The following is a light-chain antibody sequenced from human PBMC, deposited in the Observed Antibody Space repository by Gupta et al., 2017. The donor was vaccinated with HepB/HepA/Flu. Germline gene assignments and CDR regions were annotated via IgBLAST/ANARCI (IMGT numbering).Light chain of an antibody. CDR2: LGS. Sequence: GSISCRSSQSLLHGNGHNYLDWYLQRPGQSPQLLIYLGSNRASGVTDRFSGSGSGTDFTLKISRVEAEDVGVYYCMQALQTPPYSFGQGTKLEIK. CDR1: QSLLHGNGHNY. J-gene: IGKJ2*03. CDR3: MQALQTPPYS. V-gene: IGKV2-28*01.